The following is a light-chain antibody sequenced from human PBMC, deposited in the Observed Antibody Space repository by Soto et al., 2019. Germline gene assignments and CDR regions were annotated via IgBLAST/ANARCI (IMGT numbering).Light chain of an antibody. CDR3: CSYAGSYTYV. V-gene: IGLV2-11*01. Sequence: QSVLTQPRSVSGSPGQSVTISCTGTSSYVGGYNYVSWYQQHPGKAPKLMIYDVSKRPSGVPDRFSGSKSGNTASLTISGLQAEDEAGYYCCSYAGSYTYVFGTGTKVTVL. CDR1: SSYVGGYNY. CDR2: DVS. J-gene: IGLJ1*01.